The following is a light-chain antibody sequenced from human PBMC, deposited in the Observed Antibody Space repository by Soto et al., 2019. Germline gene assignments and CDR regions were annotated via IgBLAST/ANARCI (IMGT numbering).Light chain of an antibody. CDR2: AAS. J-gene: IGKJ5*01. CDR3: QQYGSSIT. Sequence: DIQMTQSPSSLSASVGDRVTITCRASQGIRNDLGWYQQKPGKAPKRLIYAASSLQSGVPSRFSGSGSGTDFTLTISRLEPEDFAVYYCQQYGSSITFGQGTRLEIK. V-gene: IGKV1-17*01. CDR1: QGIRND.